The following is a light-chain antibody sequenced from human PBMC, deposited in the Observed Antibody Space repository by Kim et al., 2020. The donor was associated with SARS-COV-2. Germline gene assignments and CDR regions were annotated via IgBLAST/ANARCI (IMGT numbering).Light chain of an antibody. Sequence: QSALTQPASVSGSPGQSITISCTGSTSDVGGYNYVSWYQQHPGKAPRLLIYYVSNRPSGVSSRFSGSKSGNTASLTISGLQAEDEADYYCASYTSGDRDVGVGGGTQLTV. V-gene: IGLV2-14*03. CDR1: TSDVGGYNY. CDR2: YVS. CDR3: ASYTSGDRDVG. J-gene: IGLJ2*01.